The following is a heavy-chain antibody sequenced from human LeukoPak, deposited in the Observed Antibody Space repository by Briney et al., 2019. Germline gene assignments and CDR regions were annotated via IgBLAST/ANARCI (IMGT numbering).Heavy chain of an antibody. CDR3: ARGRITIFGVVTPHFDY. J-gene: IGHJ4*02. Sequence: SETLSLTCTVSGGSISSYYWTWIPQSPGTGLEWIGYIHDSVNTDYNPSLKSRVTISVDTSNKQFSLKLNSVTAADTAVYYCARGRITIFGVVTPHFDYWGQGTLVTVSS. CDR1: GGSISSYY. D-gene: IGHD3-3*01. V-gene: IGHV4-59*01. CDR2: IHDSVNT.